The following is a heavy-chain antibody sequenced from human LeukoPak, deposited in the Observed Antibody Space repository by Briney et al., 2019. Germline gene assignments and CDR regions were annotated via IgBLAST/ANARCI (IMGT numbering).Heavy chain of an antibody. V-gene: IGHV4-34*01. J-gene: IGHJ4*02. D-gene: IGHD3-9*01. CDR2: INHSGST. CDR1: GGSFSGYY. CDR3: ARGLRYFDWLPFT. Sequence: SETLSLTCAVYGGSFSGYYWSWIRQPPGKGLEWIGEINHSGSTNYNPSLKSRVTISVDTSKNQFSLKLSSVTAADTAVYYCARGLRYFDWLPFTWGQGTLVTVSS.